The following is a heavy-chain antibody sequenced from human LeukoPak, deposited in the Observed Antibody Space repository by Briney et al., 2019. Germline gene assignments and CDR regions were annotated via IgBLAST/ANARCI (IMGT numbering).Heavy chain of an antibody. J-gene: IGHJ4*02. V-gene: IGHV3-74*01. D-gene: IGHD2-21*02. Sequence: GGSLRLSCAASGFTFSSYWMHWVRQAPGKGPVWVSRINSDGSSTSYADSVKGRFTISRDNAKNTLYLQMNSLRAEDTAVYYCARGPLAYCGGDCYSVLGYWGQGTLVTVSS. CDR1: GFTFSSYW. CDR2: INSDGSST. CDR3: ARGPLAYCGGDCYSVLGY.